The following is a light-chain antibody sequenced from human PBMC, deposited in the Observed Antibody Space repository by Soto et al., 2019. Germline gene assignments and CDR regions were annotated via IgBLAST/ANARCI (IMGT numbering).Light chain of an antibody. V-gene: IGLV7-46*01. J-gene: IGLJ1*01. CDR2: DIS. CDR3: LLFYGGSSV. CDR1: TGTVTSGHF. Sequence: QAVVTQEPSLTVSPGGTVTLTCDSSTGTVTSGHFPYWFQQKPGQAPRTLISDISKRLSGTPARFSGSLLGDKAALTLSGAQPEDEADYYCLLFYGGSSVFGPGTKLTVL.